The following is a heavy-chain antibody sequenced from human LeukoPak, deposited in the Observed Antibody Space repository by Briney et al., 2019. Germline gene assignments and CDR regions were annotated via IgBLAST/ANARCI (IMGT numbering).Heavy chain of an antibody. V-gene: IGHV3-30-3*01. CDR3: ARDRLDYGDPDAYDV. D-gene: IGHD4-17*01. CDR2: ISYDGSNK. Sequence: GGSLRLSCAASGFTFSLYAIHWVRQAPGKGLEWVAYISYDGSNKYYADSVKGRFTISRDNSKNTMHLEMNSLRGDDTALYYCARDRLDYGDPDAYDVWGQGTLVTVSS. J-gene: IGHJ3*01. CDR1: GFTFSLYA.